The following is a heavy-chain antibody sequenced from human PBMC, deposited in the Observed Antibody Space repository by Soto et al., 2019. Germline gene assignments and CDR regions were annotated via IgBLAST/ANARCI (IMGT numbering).Heavy chain of an antibody. D-gene: IGHD4-17*01. Sequence: QVQLQESGPGLVKPSETLSLTCTVSGGSISSYYWSWIRQPPGKGLEWIGYIYYSGSTNYNPSLKSRVTISVDTSKNQFSLKLSSVTAADTAVYYCARGSSNIKIDYGDYGRGWSHRWADWFDPWGQGTLVTVSS. V-gene: IGHV4-59*01. CDR2: IYYSGST. CDR3: ARGSSNIKIDYGDYGRGWSHRWADWFDP. J-gene: IGHJ5*02. CDR1: GGSISSYY.